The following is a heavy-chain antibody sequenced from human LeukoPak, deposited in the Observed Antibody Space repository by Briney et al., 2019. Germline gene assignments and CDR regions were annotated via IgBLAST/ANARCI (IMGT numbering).Heavy chain of an antibody. CDR3: ARLPAAAATGYYGMDV. J-gene: IGHJ6*04. Sequence: SETLSLTCAVYGGSFSGYYWSWIRQPPGKGLEWIGEINHSGSTNYNPPLKSRVTISVDTSKSQFSLKLSSVTAADTAVYYCARLPAAAATGYYGMDVWGKGTTVTVSS. D-gene: IGHD6-13*01. V-gene: IGHV4-34*01. CDR1: GGSFSGYY. CDR2: INHSGST.